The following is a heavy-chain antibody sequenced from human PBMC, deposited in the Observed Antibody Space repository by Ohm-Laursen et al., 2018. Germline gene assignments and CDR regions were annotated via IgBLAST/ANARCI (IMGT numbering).Heavy chain of an antibody. CDR1: GGSFSGYY. J-gene: IGHJ4*02. CDR3: ARGRRSAGARSLEY. V-gene: IGHV4-34*01. D-gene: IGHD6-13*01. Sequence: SETLSLTCAVYGGSFSGYYWSWIRQPPGKGLEWIGEINHSGSTNYNPSLKSRVTISVDTSTNQFSLKLSSATAADTAVYYCARGRRSAGARSLEYWGQGTLVTVSS. CDR2: INHSGST.